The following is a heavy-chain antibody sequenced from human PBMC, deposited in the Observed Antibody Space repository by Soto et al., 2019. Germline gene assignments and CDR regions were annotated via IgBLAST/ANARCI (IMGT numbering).Heavy chain of an antibody. CDR3: ARLWGWSADY. CDR1: DASLSSYY. CDR2: IYYSGST. D-gene: IGHD3-16*01. Sequence: PSETLALTCTVPDASLSSYYWSWIRQPPGKGLEWIGYIYYSGSTNYNPSLRSRVTISVDTSKHQFSLTLSSVTAADTAVYYCARLWGWSADYWGQGTLVTVSS. J-gene: IGHJ4*02. V-gene: IGHV4-59*08.